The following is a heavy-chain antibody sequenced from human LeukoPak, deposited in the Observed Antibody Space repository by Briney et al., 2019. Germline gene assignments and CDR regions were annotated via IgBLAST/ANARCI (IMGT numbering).Heavy chain of an antibody. CDR3: ARDRPIDFWSGYSLDY. CDR1: GGSISSYY. V-gene: IGHV4-4*07. J-gene: IGHJ4*02. D-gene: IGHD3-3*01. CDR2: IYTSGST. Sequence: PSETLSLTCTVSGGSISSYYWSWIRHPAGKGLELIGRIYTSGSTNYNPSLKSRVTMSVDTSKNQFSLKLSSVTAADTAVYYCARDRPIDFWSGYSLDYWGQGTLVTVSS.